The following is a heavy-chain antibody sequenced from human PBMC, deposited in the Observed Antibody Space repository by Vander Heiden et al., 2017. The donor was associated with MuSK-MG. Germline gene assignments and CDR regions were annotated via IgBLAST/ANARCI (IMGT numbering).Heavy chain of an antibody. Sequence: QVQLVESGGGVVPPGRYLSLSWPESGFTSSTHGLPWVRPAPGKGLEWVAVIWYDGSNKYYADSVKGRFTISRDNSKNTLYLQMNSLRAEDTAVYYCARDGRDCSSTSCKTPYGMDVWGQGTTVTVSS. D-gene: IGHD2-2*01. J-gene: IGHJ6*02. CDR2: IWYDGSNK. CDR3: ARDGRDCSSTSCKTPYGMDV. V-gene: IGHV3-33*01. CDR1: GFTSSTHG.